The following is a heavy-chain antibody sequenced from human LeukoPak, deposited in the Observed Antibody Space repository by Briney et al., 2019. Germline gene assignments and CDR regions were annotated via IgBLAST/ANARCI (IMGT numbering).Heavy chain of an antibody. V-gene: IGHV3-23*01. Sequence: GGSLRLSCAASGFTFSSYAMSWVRQAPGKGLEWVSSISGTGGNTYYADSVKGRFTISRDNSKNTVYLQMNRLRAEDTAVYHWSKPSGLGYCSSRNLPLLGFSGIDAWGQGTTVTVSS. D-gene: IGHD2-2*03. CDR3: SKPSGLGYCSSRNLPLLGFSGIDA. J-gene: IGHJ6*02. CDR1: GFTFSSYA. CDR2: ISGTGGNT.